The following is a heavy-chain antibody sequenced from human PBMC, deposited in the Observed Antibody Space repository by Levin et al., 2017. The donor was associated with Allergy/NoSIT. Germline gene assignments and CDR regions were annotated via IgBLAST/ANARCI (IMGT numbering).Heavy chain of an antibody. D-gene: IGHD3-22*01. CDR1: GGSITNSSYY. J-gene: IGHJ4*02. CDR3: ARRHYYATSGFFFDY. CDR2: IYYDGAT. Sequence: PSETLSLTCTVSGGSITNSSYYWGWIRQPPGRGLEWIGNIYYDGATHYNLSLKSRITISVDTSKNHFSLRLTSVTAADTAIYYCARRHYYATSGFFFDYWGQGTLVNVSS. V-gene: IGHV4-39*01.